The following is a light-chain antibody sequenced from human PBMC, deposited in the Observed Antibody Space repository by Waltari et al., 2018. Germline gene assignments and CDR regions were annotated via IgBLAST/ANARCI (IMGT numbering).Light chain of an antibody. CDR1: QSVGTY. J-gene: IGKJ4*01. V-gene: IGKV3-11*01. CDR3: QQRRNWPLT. Sequence: EIVLTQSPAILSFSPGERATLSCRASQSVGTYLAWYQQRPGQSPRLLIYDASLRATGIPARFSGSGSETDFTLTISSLQPEDFAVYYCQQRRNWPLTFGGGTRVQI. CDR2: DAS.